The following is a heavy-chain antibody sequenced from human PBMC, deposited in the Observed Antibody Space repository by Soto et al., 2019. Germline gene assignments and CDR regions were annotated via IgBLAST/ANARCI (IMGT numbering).Heavy chain of an antibody. J-gene: IGHJ3*02. CDR1: GYSFSGYD. D-gene: IGHD3-10*01. V-gene: IGHV1-18*04. CDR3: ARDSGAARYGEDALDI. CDR2: VSTSIRST. Sequence: QGKLVPSGPEVKKPGASVKVACTASGYSFSGYDITWVRQAPGQGLEWLGWVSTSIRSTMSAEKLQGRLTMTTDTSTTTVYMELRGLTSDDTAVYYCARDSGAARYGEDALDIWGQGTMVSVSS.